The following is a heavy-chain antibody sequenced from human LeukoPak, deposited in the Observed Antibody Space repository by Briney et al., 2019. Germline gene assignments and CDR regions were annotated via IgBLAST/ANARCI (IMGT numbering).Heavy chain of an antibody. CDR3: ARGNYEGYFDY. CDR1: GGSISSGGYY. Sequence: PSETLSLTCTVSGGSISSGGYYWSWIRQHPGKGLEWIGYIYYSGSTYYNPSLKSRVTISVDTSKNQFSLKLSSVTAADTAVYYCARGNYEGYFDYWGQGTLVTVSS. J-gene: IGHJ4*02. V-gene: IGHV4-31*03. CDR2: IYYSGST. D-gene: IGHD1-7*01.